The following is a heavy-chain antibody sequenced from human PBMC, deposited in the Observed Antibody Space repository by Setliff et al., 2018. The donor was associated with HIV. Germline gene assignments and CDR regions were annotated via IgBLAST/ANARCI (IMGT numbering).Heavy chain of an antibody. V-gene: IGHV3-7*01. CDR3: AGAGRDSEGNYNMDY. CDR1: GFTFSSYW. Sequence: GSLRLSCAASGFTFSSYWMSWVRQAPGKGLEWVANIKQDESEKYYVDSVKGRFTISRDNAKNSLYLQMNSLRAEDTAVYYCAGAGRDSEGNYNMDYWGQGTLVTVSS. J-gene: IGHJ4*02. D-gene: IGHD3-22*01. CDR2: IKQDESEK.